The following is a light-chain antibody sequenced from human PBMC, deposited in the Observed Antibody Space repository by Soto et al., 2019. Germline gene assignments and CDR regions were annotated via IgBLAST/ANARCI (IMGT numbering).Light chain of an antibody. CDR2: AAS. V-gene: IGKV3D-20*02. Sequence: EIVLTQSPGSLSLSPGERATLSCRASQSVSSSYLAWYQQKPGQAPRLLIYAASSRATGTPDRFSGSGSGTDFTLTISSLEPEDFAVYYCQQRSSWPPPTFGGGTKVEI. CDR1: QSVSSSY. J-gene: IGKJ4*01. CDR3: QQRSSWPPPT.